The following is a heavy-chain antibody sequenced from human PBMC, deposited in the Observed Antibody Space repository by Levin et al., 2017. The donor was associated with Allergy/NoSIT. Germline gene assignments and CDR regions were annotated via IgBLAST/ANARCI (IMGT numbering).Heavy chain of an antibody. D-gene: IGHD3-10*01. J-gene: IGHJ4*02. CDR1: GFIFSSYD. CDR3: AKREYGSGMFSSFDY. Sequence: GGSLRLSCAASGFIFSSYDMSWVRQAPGKGLEWVSGISGSGGSTYYADSVKGRFTISRDNSKNTLYLQVDSLRAEDTAVYYCAKREYGSGMFSSFDYWGQGTLVTVSS. CDR2: ISGSGGST. V-gene: IGHV3-23*01.